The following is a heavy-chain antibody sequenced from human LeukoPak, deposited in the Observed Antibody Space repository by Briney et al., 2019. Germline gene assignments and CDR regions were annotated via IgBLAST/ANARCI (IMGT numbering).Heavy chain of an antibody. V-gene: IGHV4-4*07. CDR3: VRDRYDSVYNWFDP. CDR1: GGSISDNY. J-gene: IGHJ5*02. CDR2: IYTTEGT. Sequence: PSETLSLTCTVSGGSISDNYWTWIRQPAGKGLEWIGRIYTTEGTNFNPSLKSRVTMSVDTSKNQFSLKLRSVTAADTAVYYCVRDRYDSVYNWFDPWGQGTLVTVSS. D-gene: IGHD3-22*01.